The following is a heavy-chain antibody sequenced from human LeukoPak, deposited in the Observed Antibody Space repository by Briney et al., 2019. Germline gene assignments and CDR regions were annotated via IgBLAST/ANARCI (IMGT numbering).Heavy chain of an antibody. J-gene: IGHJ5*02. CDR2: IYTSGST. Sequence: LETLSLTCTVSGYFISSGYYWGWIRQSPGKGLEWIGRIYTSGSTNYNPSLKSRVTMSVDTSKNQFSLKLSSVTAADTAVYYCARDIRGSFDPWGQGTLVTVSS. D-gene: IGHD3-16*01. V-gene: IGHV4-38-2*02. CDR1: GYFISSGYY. CDR3: ARDIRGSFDP.